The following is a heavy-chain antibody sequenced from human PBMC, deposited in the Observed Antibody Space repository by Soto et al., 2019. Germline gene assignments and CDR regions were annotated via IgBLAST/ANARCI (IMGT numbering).Heavy chain of an antibody. D-gene: IGHD4-4*01. Sequence: PGESLKISCKGSGYSFTSYWIGWVRQMPGKGLEWMGIIYPGDSDTRYSPSFQGQVTISADKSISTAYLQWSSLKASDTAMYYCARQAIAYYDYSNYGYDYYFDYWGQGTLVTVSS. CDR3: ARQAIAYYDYSNYGYDYYFDY. J-gene: IGHJ4*02. V-gene: IGHV5-51*01. CDR2: IYPGDSDT. CDR1: GYSFTSYW.